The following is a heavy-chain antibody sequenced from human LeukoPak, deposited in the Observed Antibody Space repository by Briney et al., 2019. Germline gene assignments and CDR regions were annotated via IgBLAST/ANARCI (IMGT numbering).Heavy chain of an antibody. CDR1: GGSFSGYY. V-gene: IGHV4-34*01. D-gene: IGHD3-3*01. Sequence: SETLSLTCAVCGGSFSGYYWSWIRQPRRKGLEGIGEINHSGSTNYNPSLTSRATISVDTSKNQFSLKLSSVTAADTAVYYCARGRRTPTYYERGYYYYMDVWGKGTTVTVSS. J-gene: IGHJ6*03. CDR3: ARGRRTPTYYERGYYYYMDV. CDR2: INHSGST.